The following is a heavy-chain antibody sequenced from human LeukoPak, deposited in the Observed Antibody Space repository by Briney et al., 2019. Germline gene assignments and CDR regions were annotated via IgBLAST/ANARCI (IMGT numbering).Heavy chain of an antibody. CDR2: ISGDGGDT. CDR1: GFTFDDYA. Sequence: GGSLRLSCAPAGFTFDDYAMHWVRQAPGKGLEWVALISGDGGDTYYADSVKGRFTISRDNSKNSLYLEMNSLRTEDTALYYCGKDNARRARLRGMDVWGQGTTVTVSS. CDR3: GKDNARRARLRGMDV. V-gene: IGHV3-43*02. J-gene: IGHJ6*02. D-gene: IGHD3-10*01.